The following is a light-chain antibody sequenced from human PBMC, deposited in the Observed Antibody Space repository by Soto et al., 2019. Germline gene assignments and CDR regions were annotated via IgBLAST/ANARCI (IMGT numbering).Light chain of an antibody. CDR1: HSVSGSY. J-gene: IGKJ1*01. Sequence: EIVLTQSPGTLSLSPGERATLSCRASHSVSGSYLAWYQQKPGQAPRLLIYGSSSRATGIPDRFSGSGSGTDFTLTISRLEPEDFAVYYCQQYGSSAWTFGQGTKVEIK. V-gene: IGKV3-20*01. CDR3: QQYGSSAWT. CDR2: GSS.